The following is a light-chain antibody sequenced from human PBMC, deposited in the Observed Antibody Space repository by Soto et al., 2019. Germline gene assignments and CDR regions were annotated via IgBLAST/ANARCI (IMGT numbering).Light chain of an antibody. CDR1: QSVSSSY. V-gene: IGKV3-20*01. Sequence: EIVFTQSPVTLSFSPVERAALSCRASQSVSSSYLAWYQQKRGQAPRRLIYGASSRATGIPDRFSGSGSGTDFTLTISRLEPQDFAVYYCQQFSSSPLTFGGGTKVDIK. J-gene: IGKJ4*01. CDR3: QQFSSSPLT. CDR2: GAS.